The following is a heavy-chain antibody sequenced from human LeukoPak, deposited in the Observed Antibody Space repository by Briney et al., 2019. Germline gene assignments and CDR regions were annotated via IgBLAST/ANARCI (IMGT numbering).Heavy chain of an antibody. Sequence: PSETLSLTCTVSGGSISSYYWSWIRQPRGKGLEWIGYIYYSGSTNYNPSLKSRVTISVDTSKNQFSLKLSSVTAADTAVYYCARHGGYYDSSGYWGQGTLVTVSS. V-gene: IGHV4-59*01. CDR3: ARHGGYYDSSGY. CDR2: IYYSGST. J-gene: IGHJ4*02. D-gene: IGHD3-22*01. CDR1: GGSISSYY.